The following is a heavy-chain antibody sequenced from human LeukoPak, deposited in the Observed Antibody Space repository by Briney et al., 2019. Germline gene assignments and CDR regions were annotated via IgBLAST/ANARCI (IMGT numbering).Heavy chain of an antibody. CDR2: IYPGDSQT. V-gene: IGHV5-51*01. J-gene: IGHJ3*02. D-gene: IGHD4-17*01. Sequence: PGESLKISCKGSGYSFTTYWIGWVRQMPGKGLEWMGIIYPGDSQTKYSPSFQGQVTISADKSISTAYLQWSSLKASDTAMYYCARDYGDYGDAFDIWGQGTMVTVSS. CDR1: GYSFTTYW. CDR3: ARDYGDYGDAFDI.